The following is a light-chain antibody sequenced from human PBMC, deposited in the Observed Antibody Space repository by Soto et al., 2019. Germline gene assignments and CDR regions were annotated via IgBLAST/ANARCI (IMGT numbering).Light chain of an antibody. V-gene: IGLV2-11*01. CDR2: DVS. Sequence: QSALTQPRSVSGSPGQSVTISCTGTSSDVGGYNYVSWYQQHPGKAPKLMIYDVSKRPSGVPDRFSGSKSGNTASLTISGLQAEDEADYYCCSYAGSYTFGVVFGGVTKVTVL. CDR3: CSYAGSYTFGVV. CDR1: SSDVGGYNY. J-gene: IGLJ2*01.